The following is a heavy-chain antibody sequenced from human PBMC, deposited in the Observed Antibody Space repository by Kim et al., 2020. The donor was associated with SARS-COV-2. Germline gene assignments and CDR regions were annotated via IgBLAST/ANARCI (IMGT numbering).Heavy chain of an antibody. CDR1: GGTFSSYA. D-gene: IGHD6-6*01. J-gene: IGHJ4*02. V-gene: IGHV1-69*13. CDR2: IIPIFGTA. Sequence: SVKVSCKASGGTFSSYAISWVRQAPGQGLEWMGGIIPIFGTANYAQKFQGRVTITADESTSTAYMELSSLRSEDTAVYYCARDLAAGPNLYFDYWGQGTLVTVSS. CDR3: ARDLAAGPNLYFDY.